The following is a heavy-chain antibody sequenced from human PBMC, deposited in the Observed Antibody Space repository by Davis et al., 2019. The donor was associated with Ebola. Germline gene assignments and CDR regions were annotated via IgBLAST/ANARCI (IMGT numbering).Heavy chain of an antibody. D-gene: IGHD3-10*01. CDR3: ARDGLWFGELLYEGYGMDV. V-gene: IGHV3-7*03. CDR1: GFTFSSYW. J-gene: IGHJ6*02. CDR2: IKQDGSEK. Sequence: LSLTCAASGFTFSSYWMSWVRQAPGKGLEWVANIKQDGSEKYYVDSVKGRFTISRDNAKNSLYLQMNSLRAEDTAVYYCARDGLWFGELLYEGYGMDVWGQGTTVTVSS.